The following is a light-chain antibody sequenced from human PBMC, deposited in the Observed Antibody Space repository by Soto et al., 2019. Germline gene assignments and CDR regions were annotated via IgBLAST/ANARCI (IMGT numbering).Light chain of an antibody. Sequence: AIRMTQSPTSFSASTGDRVTITCRASQDISSYLAWYQQKHGEAPKLLIQAASALQSGVPSRFSGSGYGTEFSLTISRLQSEDVATYYCQQYYSNRSFGQGTKVE. CDR2: AAS. CDR3: QQYYSNRS. J-gene: IGKJ1*01. CDR1: QDISSY. V-gene: IGKV1-8*01.